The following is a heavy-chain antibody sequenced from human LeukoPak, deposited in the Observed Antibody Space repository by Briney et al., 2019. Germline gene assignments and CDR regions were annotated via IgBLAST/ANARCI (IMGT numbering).Heavy chain of an antibody. Sequence: GGSLRLSCAASGFILSSDWMHWVRQAPGKGLVWVSRMNSGGSRTSYADSVKGRFTISRDNAKNTLYLQMNSLRAEDTAVYYCARAGLPVYYYYMDVWGKGTTVTVSS. V-gene: IGHV3-74*01. CDR2: MNSGGSRT. J-gene: IGHJ6*03. CDR1: GFILSSDW. CDR3: ARAGLPVYYYYMDV.